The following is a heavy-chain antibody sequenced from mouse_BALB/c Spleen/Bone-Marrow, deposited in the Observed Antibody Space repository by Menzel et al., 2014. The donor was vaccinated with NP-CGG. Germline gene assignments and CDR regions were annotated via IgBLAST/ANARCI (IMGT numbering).Heavy chain of an antibody. CDR2: IWSGGST. CDR3: ASQAYLCLDY. D-gene: IGHD3-2*02. CDR1: GFSLTSYG. Sequence: QVHVKQSGPGLVQPSQSLSITCTVSGFSLTSYGVHWVRQSPGKGLEWLGVIWSGGSTDYNVAFISRLSISKDNSKSQVFFKMNSLQANDTAIYYCASQAYLCLDYWGQGTSVTVSS. J-gene: IGHJ4*01. V-gene: IGHV2-2*02.